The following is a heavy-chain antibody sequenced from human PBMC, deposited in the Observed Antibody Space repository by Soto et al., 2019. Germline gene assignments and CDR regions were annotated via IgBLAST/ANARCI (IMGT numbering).Heavy chain of an antibody. CDR3: ARARYNYFDY. CDR1: GGSISSFS. CDR2: VYYSGNT. Sequence: PSETLSLTCTVSGGSISSFSWSWIRQPPGKGLEYIGNVYYSGNTNYNPSLKSRVIVSVDTSKNQFSLRLSSVTAADTAVYYCARARYNYFDYWGQGTTVTVSS. D-gene: IGHD5-18*01. V-gene: IGHV4-59*01. J-gene: IGHJ4*02.